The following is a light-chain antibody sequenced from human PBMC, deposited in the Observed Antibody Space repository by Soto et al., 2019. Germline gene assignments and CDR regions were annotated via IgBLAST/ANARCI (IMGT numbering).Light chain of an antibody. Sequence: EIELTQSPATLSLSPLDRGPLXCLTSQSVSSSYLAWYQQKPGQAPRLLIHSASSRATGIPDRFSGSGSGTDFTLTISRLEPEDFAVYYCQQYSSSPLTFGGGTKVDIK. CDR2: SAS. CDR1: QSVSSSY. J-gene: IGKJ4*01. V-gene: IGKV3-20*01. CDR3: QQYSSSPLT.